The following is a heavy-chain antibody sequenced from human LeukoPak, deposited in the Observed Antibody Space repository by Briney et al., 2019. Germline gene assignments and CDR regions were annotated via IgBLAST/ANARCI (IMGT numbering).Heavy chain of an antibody. CDR1: GDSISRGGDF. Sequence: SETLSLTCSVSGDSISRGGDFWSWIRQHPGKGLEWIGFIYSSETTYYNPSLKSRVTMSLDTSTNQFSLRLNSVTAADTAVYYCARVRSTDHWFDPWGQGTLVTVSS. J-gene: IGHJ5*02. CDR2: IYSSETT. D-gene: IGHD2-2*01. V-gene: IGHV4-31*03. CDR3: ARVRSTDHWFDP.